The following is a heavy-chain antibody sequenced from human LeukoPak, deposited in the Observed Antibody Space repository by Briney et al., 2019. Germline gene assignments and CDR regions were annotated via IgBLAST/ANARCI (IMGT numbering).Heavy chain of an antibody. CDR1: GFTFSSSV. CDR3: TSNYCSGGSCYLY. J-gene: IGHJ4*02. V-gene: IGHV3-73*01. Sequence: GGSLRLSCAASGFTFSSSVMHWVRQASGKGLEWVGRIRSKANNYATAYVASVKGRFTISRDDSKNTAFLQMNSLKTEDTAVYYCTSNYCSGGSCYLYWGQGTLVTVSS. D-gene: IGHD2-15*01. CDR2: IRSKANNYAT.